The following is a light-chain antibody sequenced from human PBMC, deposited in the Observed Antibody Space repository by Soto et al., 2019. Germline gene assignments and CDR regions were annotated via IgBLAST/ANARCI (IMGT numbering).Light chain of an antibody. V-gene: IGLV2-14*01. J-gene: IGLJ2*01. CDR2: DVS. CDR3: SSYTSSSL. CDR1: SSDGGGYNY. Sequence: QSALTQPASVSGSPGQSITISCTGTSSDGGGYNYVSWYQQHPGKAPKLMIYDVSNRPSGVSNRFSGSKSGNSASLTSSGRQAEDDADYYCSSYTSSSLFGGGTKLAVL.